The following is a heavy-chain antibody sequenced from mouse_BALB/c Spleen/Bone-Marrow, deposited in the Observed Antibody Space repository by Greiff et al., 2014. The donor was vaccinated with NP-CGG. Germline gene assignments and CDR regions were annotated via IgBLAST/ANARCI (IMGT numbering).Heavy chain of an antibody. V-gene: IGHV14-3*02. CDR3: ARPGEYGNYLAWFAY. J-gene: IGHJ3*01. Sequence: VQLQQSGAELVKPGASVKLSCTASGFNIKDTYMHWVKQRPEQGLEWIGRIDPANGNTKYDPKFQGKATITADTSSNTAYLQLSSLTSEDTAVYYCARPGEYGNYLAWFAYWGQGTLVTVSA. CDR1: GFNIKDTY. CDR2: IDPANGNT. D-gene: IGHD2-10*02.